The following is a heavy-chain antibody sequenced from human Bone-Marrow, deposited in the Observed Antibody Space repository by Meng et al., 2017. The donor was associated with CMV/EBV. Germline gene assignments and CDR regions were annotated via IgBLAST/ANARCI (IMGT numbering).Heavy chain of an antibody. Sequence: ASVKVSCRASGYTFSYYDIIWVRQARGQGLEWVGWMNPNRGTTAYAQKFQGRVTMTRATSTSIAYMELSSLRSGDTAVYYCARGLVQCSRINCYDYRFYGMDVWGQGTTVTVSS. J-gene: IGHJ6*02. V-gene: IGHV1-8*01. D-gene: IGHD2-15*01. CDR2: MNPNRGTT. CDR1: GYTFSYYD. CDR3: ARGLVQCSRINCYDYRFYGMDV.